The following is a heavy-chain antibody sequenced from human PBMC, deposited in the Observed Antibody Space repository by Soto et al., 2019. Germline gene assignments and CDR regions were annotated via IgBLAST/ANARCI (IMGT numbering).Heavy chain of an antibody. CDR3: ARLTPVPTTPDTYYYGMDV. Sequence: ASVKVSCKASGYTFTSYGISWVRQAPGQGLEWMGWISAYNGNTNYAQKLQGRVTMTTDTSTSTAYMELRSLRSDDTAVYYCARLTPVPTTPDTYYYGMDVWGQGTTATVSS. D-gene: IGHD1-7*01. J-gene: IGHJ6*02. CDR2: ISAYNGNT. V-gene: IGHV1-18*01. CDR1: GYTFTSYG.